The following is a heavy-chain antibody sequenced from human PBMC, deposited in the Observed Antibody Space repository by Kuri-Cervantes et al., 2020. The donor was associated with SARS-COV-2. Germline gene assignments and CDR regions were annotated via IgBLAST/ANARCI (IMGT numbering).Heavy chain of an antibody. CDR1: GFSFSSYS. CDR2: ISSKSSYR. D-gene: IGHD5-18*01. CDR3: ARLDGIELWLRSLYYMDV. J-gene: IGHJ6*03. Sequence: GGSLRLSCAASGFSFSSYSMNWVRQAPGKGREWVSSISSKSSYRYYADSVKGRFTMSRGDGRNSLYLQMNSLRAEDTAVYYCARLDGIELWLRSLYYMDVWGKGTSVTVSS. V-gene: IGHV3-21*01.